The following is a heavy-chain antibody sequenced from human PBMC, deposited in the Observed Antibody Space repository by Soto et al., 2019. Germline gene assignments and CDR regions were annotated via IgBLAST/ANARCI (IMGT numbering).Heavy chain of an antibody. Sequence: ASVKVSCKASGYTFTGYYMHWVRQAPGQGLEWMGWINPNSGGTNPAQKFQGRFTMTRDTSISTAYMELSRLRSDDTAVYYCARSESRAMIGAWGQGXLVTVYS. CDR1: GYTFTGYY. CDR3: ARSESRAMIGA. D-gene: IGHD3-22*01. CDR2: INPNSGGT. J-gene: IGHJ5*02. V-gene: IGHV1-2*02.